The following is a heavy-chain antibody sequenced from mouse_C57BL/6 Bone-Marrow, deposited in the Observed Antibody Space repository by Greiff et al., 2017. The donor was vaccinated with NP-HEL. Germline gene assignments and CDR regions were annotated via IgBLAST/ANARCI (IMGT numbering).Heavy chain of an antibody. CDR3: ARHPSTMVTTGTWFAY. D-gene: IGHD2-2*01. CDR2: ISNGGGST. Sequence: EVMLVESGGGLVQPGGSLKLSCAASGFTFSDYYMYWVRQTPEKRLEWVAYISNGGGSTYYPDTVKGRSTISRDNAKNTRYLQVSRLKSEDTAMYYCARHPSTMVTTGTWFAYWGQGTLVTVSA. CDR1: GFTFSDYY. V-gene: IGHV5-12*01. J-gene: IGHJ3*01.